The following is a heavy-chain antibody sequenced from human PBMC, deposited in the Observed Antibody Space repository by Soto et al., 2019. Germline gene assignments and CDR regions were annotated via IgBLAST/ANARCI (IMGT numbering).Heavy chain of an antibody. V-gene: IGHV3-30-3*01. D-gene: IGHD6-19*01. CDR1: GFTFSSYA. J-gene: IGHJ4*02. Sequence: SGGGVVQPGRSLRLSCAASGFTFSSYAMHWVRQAPGKGLEWVAVISYDGSNKYYADSVKGRFTISRDNSKNTLYLQMNSLRAEDTAVYYCACFTVAGSNYWGQGTLVTVSS. CDR3: ACFTVAGSNY. CDR2: ISYDGSNK.